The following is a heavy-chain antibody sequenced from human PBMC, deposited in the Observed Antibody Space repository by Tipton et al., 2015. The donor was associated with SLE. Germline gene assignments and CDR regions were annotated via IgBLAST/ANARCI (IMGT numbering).Heavy chain of an antibody. Sequence: TLSLTCAVRGGAFSGFYWSWIRQPPGKGLEWIGEINHTGSTNYNPSLKSRVTISVDTSKNQFSLKLSSVTAADTAVYYCAGSYLDAFDIWGQGTMVTVTS. V-gene: IGHV4-34*01. CDR1: GGAFSGFY. J-gene: IGHJ3*02. CDR2: INHTGST. CDR3: AGSYLDAFDI. D-gene: IGHD1-26*01.